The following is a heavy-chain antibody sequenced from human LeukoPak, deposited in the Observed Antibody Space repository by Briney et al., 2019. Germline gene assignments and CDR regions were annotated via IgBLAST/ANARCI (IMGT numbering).Heavy chain of an antibody. D-gene: IGHD6-13*01. CDR3: ARELAGILHYFDY. CDR2: ISYDGSNK. CDR1: GFTFSSYA. V-gene: IGHV3-30-3*01. J-gene: IGHJ4*02. Sequence: GGSLRLSCAASGFTFSSYAMHWVRQAPGKGLEWVAVISYDGSNKYYADSVKGRFTISRDNSKNTLYLQMNSLRAEDTAVYYCARELAGILHYFDYWGQGTLVTVSS.